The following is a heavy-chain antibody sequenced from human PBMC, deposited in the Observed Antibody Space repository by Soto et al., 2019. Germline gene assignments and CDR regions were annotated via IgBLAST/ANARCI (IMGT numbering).Heavy chain of an antibody. CDR1: GGSISSGDYY. J-gene: IGHJ4*02. D-gene: IGHD2-15*01. Sequence: SETLSLTCTVSGGSISSGDYYWSWIRQPPGKGLEWIGYIYHSGSTYYNPSLKSRVTISVDRSKNQFSLKLSSVTAADTAVYYCARSGGGGSCWYYFDYWGQGILVTVS. CDR2: IYHSGST. CDR3: ARSGGGGSCWYYFDY. V-gene: IGHV4-30-2*01.